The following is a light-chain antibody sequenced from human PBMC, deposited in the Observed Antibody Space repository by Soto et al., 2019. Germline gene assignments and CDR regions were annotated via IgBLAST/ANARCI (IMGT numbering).Light chain of an antibody. V-gene: IGKV3-20*01. J-gene: IGKJ5*01. CDR2: GAS. Sequence: EIVLTQSPGTLSLSPGEIATLSCRASQSVSSSYLAWYQQKPGQAPRLLIYGASSRATGIPDRFSGSGSGTDFTLTISRLEPEDFAVYYCQQYGSSPPITCGQGKRREIK. CDR1: QSVSSSY. CDR3: QQYGSSPPIT.